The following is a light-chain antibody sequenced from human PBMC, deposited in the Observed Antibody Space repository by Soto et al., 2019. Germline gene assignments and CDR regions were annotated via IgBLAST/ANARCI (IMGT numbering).Light chain of an antibody. CDR3: QQYYTTPWT. CDR1: QSVLYRSNNKNY. V-gene: IGKV4-1*01. CDR2: WAS. J-gene: IGKJ1*01. Sequence: DIVMTQSPDSLAVSLGERATINCKSSQSVLYRSNNKNYLAWYQQKPGQPPKVLIYWASTRESGVPDRFSCSGSGTDFTLTISSLQAEDVAVYYCQQYYTTPWTFGQGTKVEIK.